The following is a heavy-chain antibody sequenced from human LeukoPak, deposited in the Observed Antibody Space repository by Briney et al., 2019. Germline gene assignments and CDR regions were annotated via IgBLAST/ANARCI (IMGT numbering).Heavy chain of an antibody. J-gene: IGHJ3*02. CDR2: ISSSGST. Sequence: SQTLSLTCTVSGDSISSGDYYWGWIRQPAGKGLEWIGRISSSGSTNYNPSLKSRVTISVDTSKNQFSLKLSSVTAADTAVYFCARGPYSYDSSGAFDIWGQGTMVTVSS. D-gene: IGHD3-22*01. CDR1: GDSISSGDYY. CDR3: ARGPYSYDSSGAFDI. V-gene: IGHV4-61*02.